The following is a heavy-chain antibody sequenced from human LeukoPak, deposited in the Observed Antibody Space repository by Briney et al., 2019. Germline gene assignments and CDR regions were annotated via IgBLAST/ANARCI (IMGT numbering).Heavy chain of an antibody. J-gene: IGHJ4*02. D-gene: IGHD4-17*01. Sequence: PSETLSLTCTVSGGSISSYHWSWIRQPAGKGLEWIGRIYTSGSTNYNPSLKSRVTMSVDTSKNQFSLKLSSVTAADTAVYYCARVSHDYGDFPFDYWGQGTLVTVSS. CDR3: ARVSHDYGDFPFDY. CDR2: IYTSGST. V-gene: IGHV4-4*07. CDR1: GGSISSYH.